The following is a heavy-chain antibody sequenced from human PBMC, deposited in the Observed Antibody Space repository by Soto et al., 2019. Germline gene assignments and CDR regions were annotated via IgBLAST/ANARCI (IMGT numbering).Heavy chain of an antibody. V-gene: IGHV3-23*01. D-gene: IGHD2-8*01. CDR2: ISAGGGYT. CDR3: AKVPFYFNGTATYYFDY. CDR1: GFIFSTYA. Sequence: PGGSLRLSCAASGFIFSTYAMTWVRQAPGKGLEWVSSISAGGGYTYCADSVKGRVTISRDNSKNTLSLQMNSLRAEDTALYYCAKVPFYFNGTATYYFDYRAQRAVLPVS. J-gene: IGHJ4*02.